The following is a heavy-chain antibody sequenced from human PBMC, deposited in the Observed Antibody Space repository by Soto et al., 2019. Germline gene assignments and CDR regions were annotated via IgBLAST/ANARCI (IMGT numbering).Heavy chain of an antibody. CDR1: GFAFRNYA. CDR2: ISFDGTKK. Sequence: GGSLRLSCGASGFAFRNYAFHWVRQAPGKGLEWVAVISFDGTKKHYADSVKGRFTISRDNFKNMVFLQVDSVRPEDAALYYCAREVAYNDRYFYYGVDVWGQGTAVTVSS. CDR3: AREVAYNDRYFYYGVDV. V-gene: IGHV3-30*04. D-gene: IGHD1-1*01. J-gene: IGHJ6*02.